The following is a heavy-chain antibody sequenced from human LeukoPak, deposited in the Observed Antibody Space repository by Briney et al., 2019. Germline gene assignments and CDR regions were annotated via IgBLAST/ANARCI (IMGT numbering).Heavy chain of an antibody. CDR2: ISSSGSTI. Sequence: GGSLRLSCAASGFTFSSYEMNWVRQAPGKGLEWVSYISSSGSTIYYADSVKGRFTISRDNAKNSQYLQMNSLRDEDTAVYYCARDPYSGSYGDYYYYYMDVWGKGTTVTISS. D-gene: IGHD1-26*01. CDR3: ARDPYSGSYGDYYYYYMDV. V-gene: IGHV3-48*03. J-gene: IGHJ6*03. CDR1: GFTFSSYE.